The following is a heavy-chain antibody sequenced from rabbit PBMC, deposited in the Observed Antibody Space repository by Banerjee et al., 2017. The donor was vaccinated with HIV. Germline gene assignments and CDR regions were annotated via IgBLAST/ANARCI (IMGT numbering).Heavy chain of an antibody. Sequence: QSLEESGGDLVKPGASLTLTCTASGFSFSSGYYMCWVRQAPGKGLEWIGCIYTGSTGSTYYASWAKGRFTITKTSSTTVTLQMTSLTAADTATYFCARDGYGGGAYTTYYFNLWGQGTLVTVS. CDR1: GFSFSSGYY. V-gene: IGHV1S40*01. D-gene: IGHD6-1*01. CDR3: ARDGYGGGAYTTYYFNL. J-gene: IGHJ4*01. CDR2: IYTGSTGST.